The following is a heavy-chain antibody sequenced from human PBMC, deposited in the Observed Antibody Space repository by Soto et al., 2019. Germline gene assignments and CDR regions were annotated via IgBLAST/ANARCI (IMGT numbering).Heavy chain of an antibody. D-gene: IGHD2-2*02. CDR1: GLSSNRDW. V-gene: IGHV3-7*03. CDR3: AIYRFANGLDV. Sequence: EVHLVESGGDLVQPGGSLRLSCAASGLSSNRDWRAWVRQAPGKGLGWVANMKPDGSEKYYAGSGRGRFTISFSRDGTETSLHLQMTSLRVEDTAHYYCAIYRFANGLDVWGQGTTVTVSS. CDR2: MKPDGSEK. J-gene: IGHJ6*02.